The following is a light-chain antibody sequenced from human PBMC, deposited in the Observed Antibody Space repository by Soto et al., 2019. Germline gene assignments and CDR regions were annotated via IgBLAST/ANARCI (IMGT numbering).Light chain of an antibody. V-gene: IGKV1-39*01. CDR2: AAS. CDR1: QTISSY. CDR3: QQCYSNPWT. J-gene: IGKJ1*01. Sequence: DIQMSQSPSSLSASVGDRVTINFRASQTISSYLNWYQQKPGKAPKLLIYAASNLQSGVPSRFSGSGSGTDFTLTISCLQPEDFATYYCQQCYSNPWTFGQGTKVDI.